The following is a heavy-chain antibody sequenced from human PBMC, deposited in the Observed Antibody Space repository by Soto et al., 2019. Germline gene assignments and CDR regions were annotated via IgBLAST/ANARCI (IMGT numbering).Heavy chain of an antibody. CDR2: IYPGGVNI. Sequence: ASVKVSCKAIGYSFTSHYMHWVRQAPGQGLEWMGTIYPGGVNIGYAQKFKGRVTMTKDTSTSTVYMELNSLTSEDTAVYYCTTDPVTMIVVVPSSGWGQGTLVTVSS. D-gene: IGHD3-22*01. J-gene: IGHJ4*02. CDR3: TTDPVTMIVVVPSSG. V-gene: IGHV1-46*01. CDR1: GYSFTSHY.